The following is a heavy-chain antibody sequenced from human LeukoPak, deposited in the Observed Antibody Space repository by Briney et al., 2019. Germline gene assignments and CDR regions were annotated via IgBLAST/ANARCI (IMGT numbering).Heavy chain of an antibody. CDR2: IYHSGNT. CDR1: GGSISSSNW. Sequence: KPSGTLSLTCAVSGGSISSSNWWSWVRQPPGEGLEWIGEIYHSGNTNYNPSLKSRVTMSVDTSKNQFSLKLSSVTAADTAVYYCARSGYYRSFDYWGQGTLVTVSS. J-gene: IGHJ4*02. V-gene: IGHV4-4*02. CDR3: ARSGYYRSFDY. D-gene: IGHD3-3*01.